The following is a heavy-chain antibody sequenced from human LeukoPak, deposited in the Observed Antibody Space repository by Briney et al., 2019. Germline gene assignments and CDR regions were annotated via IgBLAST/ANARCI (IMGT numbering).Heavy chain of an antibody. CDR3: AKDINYDYVWGSYRPHAFDI. J-gene: IGHJ3*02. Sequence: GGSLRLSCAASGFTFSSYAMSWVRQAPGKGLEWVSAISGSGGSTYYADSVKGRFTISRDNSKNTLYLQMNSLRAEDTAVYYCAKDINYDYVWGSYRPHAFDIWGQGTMVTVSS. CDR1: GFTFSSYA. CDR2: ISGSGGST. D-gene: IGHD3-16*02. V-gene: IGHV3-23*01.